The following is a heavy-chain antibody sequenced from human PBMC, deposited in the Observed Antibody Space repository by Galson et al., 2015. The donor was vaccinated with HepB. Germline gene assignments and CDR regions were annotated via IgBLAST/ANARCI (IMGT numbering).Heavy chain of an antibody. CDR3: AKEDYAGSGSYYVA. J-gene: IGHJ5*01. CDR1: GFTFSNYG. Sequence: SLRLSCATSGFTFSNYGMHWVRQAPGKGLEWVAVISFNGGLKFYADSVKGRFTLSRDNSKNTLYLQMDSLRTEDTALYYCAKEDYAGSGSYYVAWGHGTLVTVSS. V-gene: IGHV3-30*18. D-gene: IGHD3-10*01. CDR2: ISFNGGLK.